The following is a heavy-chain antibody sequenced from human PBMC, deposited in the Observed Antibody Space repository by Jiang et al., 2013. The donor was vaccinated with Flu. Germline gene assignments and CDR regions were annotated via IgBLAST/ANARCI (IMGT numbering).Heavy chain of an antibody. CDR1: GGSISSSSYY. CDR2: IYYSGST. V-gene: IGHV4-39*01. J-gene: IGHJ6*03. CDR3: ARLRDSSTERAQGYYYYMDV. D-gene: IGHD2-2*01. Sequence: GSGLVKPSETLSLTCTVSGGSISSSSYYWGWIRQPPGKGLEWIGSIYYSGSTYYNPSLKSRVTISVDTSKNQFSLKLSSVTAADTAVYYCARLRDSSTERAQGYYYYMDVWGKGTTVTVSS.